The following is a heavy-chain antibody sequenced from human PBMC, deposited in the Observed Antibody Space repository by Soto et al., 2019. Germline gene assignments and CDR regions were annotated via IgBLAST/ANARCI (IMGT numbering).Heavy chain of an antibody. CDR1: GGSISSYY. D-gene: IGHD5-18*01. CDR3: ARCDTAMDTGFDY. Sequence: PSETLSLTCTVSGGSISSYYWSWIRQPPGKGLEWIGYIYYSGSTNYNPSLKSRVTISVDTSKNQFSLKLSSVTAADTAVYYCARCDTAMDTGFDYWGQGTLVTVSS. CDR2: IYYSGST. J-gene: IGHJ4*02. V-gene: IGHV4-59*08.